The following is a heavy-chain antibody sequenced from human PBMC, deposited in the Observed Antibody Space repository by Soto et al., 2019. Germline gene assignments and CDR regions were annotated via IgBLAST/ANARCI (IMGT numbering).Heavy chain of an antibody. CDR3: ARVKGFWSGYFYYFDY. Sequence: SVKVSCKASGGTFSSYAISWVRQAPGQGLEWMGGIIPIFGTANYAQKFQGRVTITADESTSTAYMELSSLRSEDTAVYYCARVKGFWSGYFYYFDYWGQGTLVTVSS. J-gene: IGHJ4*02. V-gene: IGHV1-69*13. CDR1: GGTFSSYA. D-gene: IGHD3-3*01. CDR2: IIPIFGTA.